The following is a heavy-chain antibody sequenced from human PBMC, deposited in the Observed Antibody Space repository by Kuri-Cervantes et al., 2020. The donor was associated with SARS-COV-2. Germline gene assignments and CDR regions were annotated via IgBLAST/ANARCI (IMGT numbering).Heavy chain of an antibody. CDR2: TNPDGSYT. CDR1: GFTFSSYS. D-gene: IGHD1-1*01. Sequence: GGSLRLSCAASGFTFSSYSMNWVRQAPGKGLVWVSRTNPDGSYTNNADSVKGRFTLSRDNAKSMLFLQMNSLRAEDTAVYYCVRDGDHWNFDYWGQGTLVTVSS. V-gene: IGHV3-74*01. J-gene: IGHJ4*02. CDR3: VRDGDHWNFDY.